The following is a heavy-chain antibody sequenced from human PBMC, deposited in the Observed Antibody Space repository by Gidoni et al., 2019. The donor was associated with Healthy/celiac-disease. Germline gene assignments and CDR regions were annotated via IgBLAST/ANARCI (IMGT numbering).Heavy chain of an antibody. J-gene: IGHJ6*02. CDR2: ISYDGSNK. CDR1: GFTFSSYG. CDR3: AKDPYSSSWYANYGMDV. V-gene: IGHV3-30*18. Sequence: QVQLVESGGGVVQPGRSLRLSCAASGFTFSSYGMHWVRQAPGKGLEWVAVISYDGSNKYYADSVKGRFTISRDNSKNTLYLQMNSLRAEDTAVYYCAKDPYSSSWYANYGMDVWGQGTTVTVSS. D-gene: IGHD6-13*01.